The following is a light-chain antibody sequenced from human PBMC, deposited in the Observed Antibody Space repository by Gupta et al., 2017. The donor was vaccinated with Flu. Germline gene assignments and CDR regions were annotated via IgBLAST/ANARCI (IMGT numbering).Light chain of an antibody. CDR1: SSDIGGYNY. Sequence: QSALTQPVSVSGSPGQSITISCTGTSSDIGGYNYVSWYLQHPGKAPKLMIYEVTNRPSGVSNRFSGSKSGNTASLTVSGLQAEDEADYFCGSYTSSSTWVFGGGTKLTVL. CDR3: GSYTSSSTWV. V-gene: IGLV2-14*01. J-gene: IGLJ3*02. CDR2: EVT.